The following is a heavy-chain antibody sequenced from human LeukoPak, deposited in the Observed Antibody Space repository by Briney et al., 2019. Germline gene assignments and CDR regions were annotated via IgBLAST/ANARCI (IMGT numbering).Heavy chain of an antibody. Sequence: GGSLRLSCAASGFTFSTYWMHWVRHAPGKGLVWVSRISSDGTLTGYADSVKGRFTISRDNAKNTLFLQMNSLRAEDTAVYYCSRDSLGATGWFDPWGQGTLVTVSS. CDR3: SRDSLGATGWFDP. D-gene: IGHD1-26*01. V-gene: IGHV3-74*01. J-gene: IGHJ5*02. CDR2: ISSDGTLT. CDR1: GFTFSTYW.